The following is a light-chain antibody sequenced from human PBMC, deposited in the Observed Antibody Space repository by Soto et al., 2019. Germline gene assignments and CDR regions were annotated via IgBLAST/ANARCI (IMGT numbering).Light chain of an antibody. J-gene: IGKJ1*01. Sequence: EIVLTQSPGTLSLSPGERATLSCRASQSININYLAWYQKKPGQGHRLLMYGASSRATGIPDRFSGSGSGTDFTLTISRLEPEDFAVYYCQQYDSSPRTFGQGTKVEIK. CDR2: GAS. CDR1: QSININY. V-gene: IGKV3-20*01. CDR3: QQYDSSPRT.